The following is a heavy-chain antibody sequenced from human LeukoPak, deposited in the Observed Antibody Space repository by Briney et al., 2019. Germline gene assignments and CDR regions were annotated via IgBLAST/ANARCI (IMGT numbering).Heavy chain of an antibody. D-gene: IGHD3-22*01. CDR1: GYTFTGYY. Sequence: GASVKVSCTASGYTFTGYYMHWVRQAPGQGLEWMGWINPNSGGTNYAQKFQGRVTMTRDTSISTAYMELSRLRSDDTAVYYCARSTMIVVDNWFDPWGQGTLVTVSS. J-gene: IGHJ5*02. V-gene: IGHV1-2*02. CDR3: ARSTMIVVDNWFDP. CDR2: INPNSGGT.